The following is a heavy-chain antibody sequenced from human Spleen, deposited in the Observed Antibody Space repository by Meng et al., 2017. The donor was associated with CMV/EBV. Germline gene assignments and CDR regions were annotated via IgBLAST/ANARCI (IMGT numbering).Heavy chain of an antibody. CDR1: GFTFSDYY. CDR2: INCKNDAT. D-gene: IGHD6-19*01. J-gene: IGHJ4*02. V-gene: IGHV1-2*02. Sequence: VQLVQSGAEMKKPGASAKVSCETSGFTFSDYYIHWVRQAPGQGLEWMGWINCKNDATNYARNFQGRVTMTTDTSIKTAYMELSSLLSDDTAVYYCVRSSGWSLFDYWGQGTLVTVSS. CDR3: VRSSGWSLFDY.